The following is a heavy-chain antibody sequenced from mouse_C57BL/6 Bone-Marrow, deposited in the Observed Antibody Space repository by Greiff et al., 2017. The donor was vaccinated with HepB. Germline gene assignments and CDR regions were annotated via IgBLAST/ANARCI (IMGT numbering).Heavy chain of an antibody. Sequence: EVKLMESGGGLVQPGGSLKLSCAASGFTFSDYYMYWVRQTPEKRLEWVAYICNGGGSTYYPDTVKGRFTISRDNAKNTLYLQMSRLKSEDTAMYYCARRSKGYAMDYWGQGTSVTVSS. J-gene: IGHJ4*01. CDR2: ICNGGGST. D-gene: IGHD1-3*01. CDR1: GFTFSDYY. CDR3: ARRSKGYAMDY. V-gene: IGHV5-12*01.